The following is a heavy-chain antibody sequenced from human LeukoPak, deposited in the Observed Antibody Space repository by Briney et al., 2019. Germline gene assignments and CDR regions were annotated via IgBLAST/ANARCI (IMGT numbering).Heavy chain of an antibody. V-gene: IGHV3-74*01. CDR3: AQAPMGTYFFDY. CDR2: INSDGSDT. Sequence: GSLKTSCAGSGINLNNHRIDWVPQGSGKGLVWVLRINSDGSDTNYADSVKGRFTISRDNAKNTLYLQMNSLRAEDTAVYYCAQAPMGTYFFDYWGQGTLVTVSS. J-gene: IGHJ4*02. CDR1: GINLNNHR.